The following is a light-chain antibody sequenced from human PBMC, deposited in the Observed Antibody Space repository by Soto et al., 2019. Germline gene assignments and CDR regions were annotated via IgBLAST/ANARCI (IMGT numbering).Light chain of an antibody. CDR1: QSVSSSY. Sequence: EILLTQSPGTVSLSPGEIATLSCRATQSVSSSYLAWYQQKPGQAPRLLIYAASSRATGIPVRFSGSGSETDFTLTITGLETEDFAVYYCQQYSSSRTFGQGTKVDIK. CDR3: QQYSSSRT. CDR2: AAS. J-gene: IGKJ1*01. V-gene: IGKV3-20*01.